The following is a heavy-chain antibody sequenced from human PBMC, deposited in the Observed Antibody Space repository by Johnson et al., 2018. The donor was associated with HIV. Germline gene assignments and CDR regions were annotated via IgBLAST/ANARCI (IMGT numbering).Heavy chain of an antibody. D-gene: IGHD3-10*01. CDR3: ARVQLLADDVFNI. J-gene: IGHJ3*02. Sequence: VQLVESGGDLVQPGGSLRLSCVGSGFTFSTNWMHWVRQAPGKGLVWVSRINSDGSSTSYADSVKGRFTISRDNAKHTLYLQMDSLGAEDTAVYYCARVQLLADDVFNIWGQGTMVTVSS. V-gene: IGHV3-74*01. CDR1: GFTFSTNW. CDR2: INSDGSST.